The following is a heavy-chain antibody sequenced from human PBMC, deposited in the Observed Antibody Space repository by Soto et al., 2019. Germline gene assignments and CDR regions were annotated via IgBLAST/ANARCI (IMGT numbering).Heavy chain of an antibody. J-gene: IGHJ4*02. Sequence: VGSLRLSCAASGFTFSSYAMSWVRQAPGKGLEWVSAISGSGGSTYYADSVKGRFTISRDNSKNTLYLQMNSLRAEDTAVYYCAKGARSSGWPSYYFDYWGQGTLVTVSS. D-gene: IGHD6-19*01. V-gene: IGHV3-23*01. CDR2: ISGSGGST. CDR1: GFTFSSYA. CDR3: AKGARSSGWPSYYFDY.